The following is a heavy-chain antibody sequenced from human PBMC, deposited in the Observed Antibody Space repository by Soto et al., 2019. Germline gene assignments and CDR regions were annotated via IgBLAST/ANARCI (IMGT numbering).Heavy chain of an antibody. CDR3: ARPLGVFLKFSYYFYIDV. CDR1: GFRFSDYY. J-gene: IGHJ6*03. Sequence: QVQLVESGGGLVKPGGSLRLSCAASGFRFSDYYMNWIRQTPEKGLEWVANISSSGSATYYADSVKGRFTFSRDNANNSLYLDMNSLRADDTAVYYCARPLGVFLKFSYYFYIDVWGKGTTVTVSS. V-gene: IGHV3-11*01. CDR2: ISSSGSAT. D-gene: IGHD1-26*01.